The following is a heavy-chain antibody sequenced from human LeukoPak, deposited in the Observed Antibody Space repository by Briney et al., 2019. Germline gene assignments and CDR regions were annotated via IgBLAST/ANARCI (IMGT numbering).Heavy chain of an antibody. V-gene: IGHV4-4*02. J-gene: IGHJ4*02. CDR2: VYHSGGVNK. Sequence: NSSGTLSLTCAVSGGTLRTTNWWVWLRHPPGKGMEWIEAVYHSGGVNKSYHATLKIRITISVDTARNQYSLNLRSVNAADTGVYFCARDNPRTTGYRSGSSFDFWGQGIVVTVSS. CDR3: ARDNPRTTGYRSGSSFDF. CDR1: GGTLRTTNW. D-gene: IGHD6-19*01.